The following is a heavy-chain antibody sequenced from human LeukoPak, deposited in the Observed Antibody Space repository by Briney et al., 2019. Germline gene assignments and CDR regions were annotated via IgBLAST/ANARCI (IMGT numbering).Heavy chain of an antibody. CDR1: GFTFSSYW. J-gene: IGHJ4*02. D-gene: IGHD3-22*01. CDR3: ARDYPAYYYDSSGLFDY. V-gene: IGHV3-7*01. CDR2: IKQDGSEK. Sequence: GGSLRLSCAASGFTFSSYWMSWVRQAPGKGLEWVANIKQDGSEKYYVDSVKGRFTISRDNAKNSLYLQMNSLRAEDTAVYYCARDYPAYYYDSSGLFDYWGQGTLVTVSS.